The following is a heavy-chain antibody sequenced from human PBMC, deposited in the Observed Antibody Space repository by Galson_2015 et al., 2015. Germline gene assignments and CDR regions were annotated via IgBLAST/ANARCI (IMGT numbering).Heavy chain of an antibody. CDR2: IYPGDSDT. CDR1: GYSFTSYW. V-gene: IGHV5-51*01. D-gene: IGHD3-22*01. Sequence: QSGAEVKKPGESLKISCKGSGYSFTSYWIGWVRQMTGKGLEWMGIIYPGDSDTRYSPSFQGQVTISADKSISTAYLQWSSLKASDTAMYYCARARITMIVVVPGAFDIWGQGTMVTVSS. CDR3: ARARITMIVVVPGAFDI. J-gene: IGHJ3*02.